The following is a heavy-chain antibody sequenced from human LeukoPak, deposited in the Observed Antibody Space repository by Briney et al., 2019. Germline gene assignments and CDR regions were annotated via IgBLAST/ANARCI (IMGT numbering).Heavy chain of an antibody. CDR3: AAPLGSSNAFDI. CDR1: GYTFTGYY. Sequence: ASVKVSCKASGYTFTGYYMHWVRQAPGQGLEWMGGIIPIFATANYAQKFQGRVTITADKSTSTAYMELSSLRSEDTAVYYCAAPLGSSNAFDIWGQGTMVTVSS. CDR2: IIPIFATA. V-gene: IGHV1-69*06. D-gene: IGHD6-13*01. J-gene: IGHJ3*02.